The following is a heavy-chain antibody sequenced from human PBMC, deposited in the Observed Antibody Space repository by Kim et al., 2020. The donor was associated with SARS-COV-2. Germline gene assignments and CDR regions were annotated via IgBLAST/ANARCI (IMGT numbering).Heavy chain of an antibody. CDR3: ARIGQQPKTYYFDY. J-gene: IGHJ4*02. Sequence: NPSLKSRVTISVDTSKNQFSLKLSSVTAADTAVYYCARIGQQPKTYYFDYWGQGTLVTVSS. D-gene: IGHD6-13*01. V-gene: IGHV4-30-2*04.